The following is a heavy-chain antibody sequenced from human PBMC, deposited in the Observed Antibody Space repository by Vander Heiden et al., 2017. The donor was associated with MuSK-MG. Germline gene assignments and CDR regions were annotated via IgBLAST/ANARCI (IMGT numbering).Heavy chain of an antibody. CDR1: GYNFNSYA. D-gene: IGHD2-15*01. Sequence: QVQLVQSGSELKKRGTSVKVSCKTSGYNFNSYAMNWVRQAPGQGLEWMGWINTNTGNPTYAQGFTGRFVFSLDTSVSTAYLRISSLKAEDTAIYYCARASRYEQADYWGQGTLVTVSS. CDR2: INTNTGNP. J-gene: IGHJ4*02. CDR3: ARASRYEQADY. V-gene: IGHV7-4-1*02.